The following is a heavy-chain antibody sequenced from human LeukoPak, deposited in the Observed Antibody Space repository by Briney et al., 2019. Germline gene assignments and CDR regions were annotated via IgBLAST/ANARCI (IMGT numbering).Heavy chain of an antibody. Sequence: SETLSLTCAVYSGSFSGYYWSWIRQPPGKGLEWIGYAYYSGHTNYNSSLKSRVTMSLDTSKSQFSLRLSSVTAADTAVYFCARHPFATPFDYWGPGTLVTVSS. J-gene: IGHJ4*02. CDR3: ARHPFATPFDY. D-gene: IGHD2-15*01. CDR2: AYYSGHT. V-gene: IGHV4-59*08. CDR1: SGSFSGYY.